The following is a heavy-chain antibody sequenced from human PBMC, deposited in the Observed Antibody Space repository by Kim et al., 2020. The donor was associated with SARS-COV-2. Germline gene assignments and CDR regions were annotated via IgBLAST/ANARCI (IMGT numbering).Heavy chain of an antibody. V-gene: IGHV1-24*01. J-gene: IGHJ4*02. CDR3: ATVYEMATIGY. Sequence: TIYAQKFQGRVTMTEDTSTDTAYMELSSLRSEDTAVYYCATVYEMATIGYWGQGTLVTVSS. D-gene: IGHD5-12*01. CDR2: T.